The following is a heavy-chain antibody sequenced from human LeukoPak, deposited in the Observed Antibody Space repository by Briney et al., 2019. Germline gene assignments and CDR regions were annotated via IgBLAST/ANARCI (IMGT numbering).Heavy chain of an antibody. V-gene: IGHV3-74*01. D-gene: IGHD2-15*01. CDR1: GSTFSFYW. Sequence: GRSLRPSCASYGSTFSFYWMQWVRQAPGKGLVWVSRINNDGRSTSYAGSVKGRFTISRDNAKNTLYLQMNSLRAEDTAVYYCARDNEYCTGGTCRLDYWGQGALVTVSS. CDR2: INNDGRST. CDR3: ARDNEYCTGGTCRLDY. J-gene: IGHJ4*02.